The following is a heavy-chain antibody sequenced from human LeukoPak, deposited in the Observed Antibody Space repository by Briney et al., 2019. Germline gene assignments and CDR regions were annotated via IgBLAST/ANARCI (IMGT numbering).Heavy chain of an antibody. CDR3: ARGRGNMTTGSAAFDI. D-gene: IGHD4-11*01. Sequence: GSVKVSCKASGYTFTSYDINWLRQGTGQGFEWMGWMNPNSGNTGSAQKFQDRVTMTRDTSITTAYMELSRLRSDDTAVYYCARGRGNMTTGSAAFDIWGQGTMVTVSS. CDR1: GYTFTSYD. V-gene: IGHV1-8*01. CDR2: MNPNSGNT. J-gene: IGHJ3*02.